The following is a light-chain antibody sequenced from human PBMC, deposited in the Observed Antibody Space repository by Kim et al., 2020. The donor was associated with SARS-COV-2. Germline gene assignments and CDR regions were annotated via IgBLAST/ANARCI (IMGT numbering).Light chain of an antibody. CDR2: AAS. J-gene: IGKJ4*01. Sequence: AAVGDRVTIPCRARQVISNYLSWYQQRPGKVPKLLIYAASTLQSGVPSRFSGSGSGTDFTLTISSLQPEDVATYYCQKYNSAPLTFGGGTKVDIK. CDR3: QKYNSAPLT. V-gene: IGKV1-27*01. CDR1: QVISNY.